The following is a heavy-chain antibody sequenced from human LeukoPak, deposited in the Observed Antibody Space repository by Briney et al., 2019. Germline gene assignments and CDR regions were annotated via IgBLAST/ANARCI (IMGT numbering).Heavy chain of an antibody. CDR2: IGSSSSYI. V-gene: IGHV3-21*01. J-gene: IGHJ4*02. CDR3: ATSGYNSDYFDF. Sequence: PGGSLRLSCAASGFTFSSYGMHWVRQAPGKGLEWVSSIGSSSSYIYYADSVKGRFSVSRDNTKNSLSVEMNSLRAEDTAVYYCATSGYNSDYFDFWGQGTLVTVSS. CDR1: GFTFSSYG. D-gene: IGHD5-12*01.